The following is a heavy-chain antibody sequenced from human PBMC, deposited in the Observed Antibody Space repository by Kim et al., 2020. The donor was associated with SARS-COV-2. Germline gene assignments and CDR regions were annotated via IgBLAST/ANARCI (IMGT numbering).Heavy chain of an antibody. Sequence: SETLSLTCAVYGGSFSGYYWSWIRQPPGKGLEWIGEINHSGNTNYNPSLKSRVTISVDTSKNQFSLKLSSVTAADTAVYYCARYRVVRGVDYWGQGTLVT. CDR2: INHSGNT. J-gene: IGHJ4*02. D-gene: IGHD3-10*01. CDR3: ARYRVVRGVDY. V-gene: IGHV4-34*01. CDR1: GGSFSGYY.